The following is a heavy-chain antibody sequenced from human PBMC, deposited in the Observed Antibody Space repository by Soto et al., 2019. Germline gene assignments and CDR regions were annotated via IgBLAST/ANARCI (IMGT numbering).Heavy chain of an antibody. D-gene: IGHD6-6*01. J-gene: IGHJ3*02. V-gene: IGHV3-23*01. CDR1: GFTFSSYA. Sequence: QPGGSLRLSCAASGFTFSSYAMSWVRQAPGKGLEWVSAISGSGTSTYYADSVKGRFTISRDNSQKTLFLQMNSLRADDTAVYYCAKSTRVKPDDLDMWVQGTMVTVSS. CDR2: ISGSGTST. CDR3: AKSTRVKPDDLDM.